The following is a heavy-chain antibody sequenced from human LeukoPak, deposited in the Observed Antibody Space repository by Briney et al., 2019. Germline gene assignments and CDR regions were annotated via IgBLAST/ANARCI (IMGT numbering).Heavy chain of an antibody. D-gene: IGHD4-23*01. CDR3: ARHIPGNPYFDY. V-gene: IGHV4-59*08. CDR2: IYYSGST. Sequence: SETLSLTCIVSGGSITSYYWSWIRQPPGKGLEWIGYIYYSGSTNYNPPLKSRVTISVETSKSQFSLRLRSVTAADTAVYYCARHIPGNPYFDYWGQGTLVTVSS. J-gene: IGHJ4*02. CDR1: GGSITSYY.